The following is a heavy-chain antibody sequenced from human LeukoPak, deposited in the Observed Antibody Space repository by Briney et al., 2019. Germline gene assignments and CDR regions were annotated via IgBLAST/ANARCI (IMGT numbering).Heavy chain of an antibody. CDR2: ISSSGKTK. J-gene: IGHJ3*02. D-gene: IGHD3-22*01. CDR1: GFTFSGYE. CDR3: AKMYYYDSSRRYAFDI. Sequence: PGGSLRLSCAGSGFTFSGYEMNWVRQAPGKGLEWVSYISSSGKTKFYADSVKGRFTISRDNSKNMLYLQMNSLRAEDTAVYYCAKMYYYDSSRRYAFDIWGQGTMVTVSS. V-gene: IGHV3-48*03.